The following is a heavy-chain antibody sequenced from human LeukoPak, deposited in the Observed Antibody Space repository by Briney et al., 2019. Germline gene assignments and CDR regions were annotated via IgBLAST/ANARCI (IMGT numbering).Heavy chain of an antibody. CDR2: IYYSGST. V-gene: IGHV4-59*01. Sequence: SETLSLTCTVSGGSISSYYWSWIRQPPGKGLEWIGYIYYSGSTNYKPSLKTRVTISVDTSKNQFSLKLSSVTAADTAVYYCARGGYYGSGNDFRFDPWGQGTLVTVSS. J-gene: IGHJ5*02. CDR1: GGSISSYY. D-gene: IGHD3-10*01. CDR3: ARGGYYGSGNDFRFDP.